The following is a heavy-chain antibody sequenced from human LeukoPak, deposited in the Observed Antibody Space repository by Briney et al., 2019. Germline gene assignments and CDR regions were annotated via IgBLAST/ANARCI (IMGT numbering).Heavy chain of an antibody. J-gene: IGHJ4*02. V-gene: IGHV3-21*01. D-gene: IGHD1-26*01. CDR1: GFTFSSYS. CDR2: ISSSSSYI. Sequence: GGSLRLSCAASGFTFSSYSMNWVRQAPGKGLEWASSISSSSSYIYYADSVKGRFTISRDNAKNSLYMQMNSLRAEDTAVYYCASDNGGSYSFDYWGQGTLVTVSS. CDR3: ASDNGGSYSFDY.